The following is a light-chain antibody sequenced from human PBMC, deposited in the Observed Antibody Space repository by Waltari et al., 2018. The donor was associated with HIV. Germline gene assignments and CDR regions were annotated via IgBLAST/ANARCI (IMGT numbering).Light chain of an antibody. J-gene: IGLJ2*01. V-gene: IGLV1-44*01. CDR2: KNN. CDR3: AAWDDNLDAAR. Sequence: HSALTQPPSASGTPGQRVTISCSGGRSNIGSNAVSWYHQVPGTAPKLRIYKNNQRPSGVPDRFSVSKSGTSASLAISGLQSEDEADYFCAAWDDNLDAARFGGGTKLTVL. CDR1: RSNIGSNA.